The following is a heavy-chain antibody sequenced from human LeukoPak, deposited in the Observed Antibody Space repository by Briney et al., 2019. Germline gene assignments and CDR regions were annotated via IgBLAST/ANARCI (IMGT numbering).Heavy chain of an antibody. CDR3: ARERDSSWELRGLRPGYYYGMDV. CDR2: IKQDGSEK. J-gene: IGHJ6*02. D-gene: IGHD1-26*01. V-gene: IGHV3-7*01. Sequence: PGGSLRLSCAASGFTFSSYWMSWVRQAPGKGLEWVANIKQDGSEKYYVDSVKGRFTISRDNAKNSLYLQMNSLRAEDTAVYYCARERDSSWELRGLRPGYYYGMDVWGQRTTVTVSS. CDR1: GFTFSSYW.